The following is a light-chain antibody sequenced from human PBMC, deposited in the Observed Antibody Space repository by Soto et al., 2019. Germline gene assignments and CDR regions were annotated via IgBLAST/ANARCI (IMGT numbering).Light chain of an antibody. CDR1: SSDIGDYNY. CDR3: SLYVGNNNLV. V-gene: IGLV2-8*01. Sequence: QSALTQPPSASGSPGQAVTVSCTGTSSDIGDYNYVSWYQQHPGKAPKLMIYEVSKRPSGVPDRFSGSKSGNTASLTVSGPQADDEADYYCSLYVGNNNLVFGGGTKLTVL. J-gene: IGLJ2*01. CDR2: EVS.